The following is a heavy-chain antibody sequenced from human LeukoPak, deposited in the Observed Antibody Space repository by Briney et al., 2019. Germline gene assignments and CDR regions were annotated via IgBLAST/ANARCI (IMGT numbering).Heavy chain of an antibody. J-gene: IGHJ4*02. D-gene: IGHD5-24*01. CDR1: GFTVSSNY. Sequence: GGALRLSCAASGFTVSSNYMNWVRQAPGKGLEWVSVIYGGGNIYYADSVKGRVTISRDKSKNTLYLPMNHLRAEDTAVYYCARGAGYNYPYYFDHWGQGPLVPVSS. CDR3: ARGAGYNYPYYFDH. V-gene: IGHV3-53*01. CDR2: IYGGGNI.